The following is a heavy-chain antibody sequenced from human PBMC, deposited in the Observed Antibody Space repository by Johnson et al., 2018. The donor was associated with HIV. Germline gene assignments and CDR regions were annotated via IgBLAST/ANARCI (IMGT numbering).Heavy chain of an antibody. D-gene: IGHD6-6*01. CDR2: ISNNGGST. Sequence: VQLVESGGGLVQPGGSLRLSCVGSGFTFSSHAIHWVRQAPGRGLEFVSSISNNGGSTYYANSVKGRFTISRDNSKNTLYLQIHSLRSEDTAVYYCARDRAILAARPAGAFDVWGPGTMVTVSS. V-gene: IGHV3-64*01. CDR3: ARDRAILAARPAGAFDV. J-gene: IGHJ3*01. CDR1: GFTFSSHA.